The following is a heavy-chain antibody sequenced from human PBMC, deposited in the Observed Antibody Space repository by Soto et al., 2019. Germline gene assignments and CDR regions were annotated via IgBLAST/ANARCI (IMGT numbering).Heavy chain of an antibody. CDR1: GGTFSSYA. CDR2: IIPIFGTA. J-gene: IGHJ4*02. V-gene: IGHV1-69*13. Sequence: ASVKVSCKASGGTFSSYAISWVRQAPGQGLEWMGGIIPIFGTANYAQKFQGRVTITADESTSTAYMELSSLRSEDTAVYYCARDLPGTQEMATIGLNYWGQGTLVTVSS. D-gene: IGHD5-12*01. CDR3: ARDLPGTQEMATIGLNY.